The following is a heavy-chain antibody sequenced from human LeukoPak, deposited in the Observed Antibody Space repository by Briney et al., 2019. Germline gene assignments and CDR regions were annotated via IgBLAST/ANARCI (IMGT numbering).Heavy chain of an antibody. J-gene: IGHJ4*02. V-gene: IGHV4-61*01. CDR1: GGSVSSGSYY. CDR2: IYYSGST. D-gene: IGHD4-17*01. CDR3: ARDPYGDSQFDY. Sequence: PSETLSLTCTVSGGSVSSGSYYWCWIRQPPGKGLEWIGYIYYSGSTNYNPSLKSRVTISVDTSKNQFSLKLSSVTAADTAVYYCARDPYGDSQFDYWGQGTLVTVSS.